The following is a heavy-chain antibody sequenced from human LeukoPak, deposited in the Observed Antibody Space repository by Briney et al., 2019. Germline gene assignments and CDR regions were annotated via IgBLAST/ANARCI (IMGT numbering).Heavy chain of an antibody. CDR3: ARGLATIFGVVTKSGSYYMDV. V-gene: IGHV4-4*02. D-gene: IGHD3-3*01. CDR2: IYHSGST. J-gene: IGHJ6*03. CDR1: GGSISSSNW. Sequence: SGTLSLTCAVSGGSISSSNWWSWVRQPPGEGLEWIGEIYHSGSTNYNPSLKSRVTISVDKSKNQFSLKLSSVTAADTAVYYCARGLATIFGVVTKSGSYYMDVWGKGTTVTVSS.